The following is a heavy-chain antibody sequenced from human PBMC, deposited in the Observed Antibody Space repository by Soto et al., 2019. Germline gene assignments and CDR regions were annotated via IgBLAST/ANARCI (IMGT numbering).Heavy chain of an antibody. CDR1: GFTFSHYG. CDR2: IWHHGGNK. Sequence: QMQLEESGGGVVQPGRSLRLSCVASGFTFSHYGMHWVRQAPGKGLEWVAVIWHHGGNKYYADSVKGRFTISRDNARNTQYLQKDSLRGEGTGVYYCVSDETQLERRPSYGKDVWGRGTTVIVSS. D-gene: IGHD1-1*01. CDR3: VSDETQLERRPSYGKDV. V-gene: IGHV3-33*01. J-gene: IGHJ6*02.